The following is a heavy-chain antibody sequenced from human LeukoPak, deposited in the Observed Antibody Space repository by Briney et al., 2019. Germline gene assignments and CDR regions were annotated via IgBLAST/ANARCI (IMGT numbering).Heavy chain of an antibody. CDR3: ARHGSGWYVDY. D-gene: IGHD6-19*01. Sequence: SDTLSLTCTVSGHSLSSYYWSWIRQPPGKGLEWIGYIYYSGSTNYNPSLKSRVTISVDTSKNQFSLKLSSVTAADTAVYYCARHGSGWYVDYWGQGTLVTVSS. CDR2: IYYSGST. CDR1: GHSLSSYY. J-gene: IGHJ4*02. V-gene: IGHV4-59*08.